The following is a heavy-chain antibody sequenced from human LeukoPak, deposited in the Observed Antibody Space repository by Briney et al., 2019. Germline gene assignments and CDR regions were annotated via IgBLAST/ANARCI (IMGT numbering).Heavy chain of an antibody. CDR1: GFTFSSYG. CDR3: AKALSRLGSAGYSSGYRSDY. J-gene: IGHJ4*02. CDR2: ISYDGSNK. Sequence: GGSLRLSCAASGFTFSSYGMHWVRQAPGKGLEWVAVISYDGSNKYYADSVKGRFTISRDNSKNTLYLQMNSLRVEDTAVYYCAKALSRLGSAGYSSGYRSDYWGQGTLVTVSS. V-gene: IGHV3-30*18. D-gene: IGHD3-22*01.